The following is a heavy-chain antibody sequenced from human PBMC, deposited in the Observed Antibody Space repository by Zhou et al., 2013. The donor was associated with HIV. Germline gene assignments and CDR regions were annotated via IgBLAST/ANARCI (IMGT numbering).Heavy chain of an antibody. CDR3: AHGYCNGGSCLRGLFDP. J-gene: IGHJ5*02. CDR1: GDSISRGGHY. V-gene: IGHV4-61*09. D-gene: IGHD2-15*01. CDR2: IYANGNT. Sequence: QVQLQESGPRVVKPSHTLSLTCTVSGDSISRGGHYWSWIRQPAGKRLEWIAHIYANGNTHYNPSLQSRVATSLDASKNQFSLKLTSLTAADTAVYYCAHGYCNGGSCLRGLFDPWGQGTLVTVSS.